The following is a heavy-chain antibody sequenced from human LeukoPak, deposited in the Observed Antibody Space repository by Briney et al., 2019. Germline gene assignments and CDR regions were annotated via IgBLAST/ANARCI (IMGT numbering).Heavy chain of an antibody. D-gene: IGHD3-10*01. CDR2: ISYDGSNK. V-gene: IGHV3-30*18. CDR1: GFTFSSYG. J-gene: IGHJ4*02. CDR3: AKDLNYYGSGSYYMDY. Sequence: PGGSLRLSCAASGFTFSSYGMHWVRQAPGKGLEWVAVISYDGSNKYYADSVKGRFTISGDNSKNTLYLQMNSLRAEDTAVYYCAKDLNYYGSGSYYMDYWGQGTLVTVSS.